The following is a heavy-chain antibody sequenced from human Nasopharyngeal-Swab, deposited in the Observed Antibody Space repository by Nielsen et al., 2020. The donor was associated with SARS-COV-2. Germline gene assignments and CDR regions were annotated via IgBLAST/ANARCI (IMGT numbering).Heavy chain of an antibody. D-gene: IGHD2-15*01. CDR1: GGSISSYY. J-gene: IGHJ5*02. V-gene: IGHV4-59*01. CDR3: ARDPASGLGFDP. CDR2: IYYSGST. Sequence: PETLSLTCTVSGGSISSYYWSWIRQPPGKGLEWIGYIYYSGSTNYNPSLKSRVTISVDTSKNQFSLKLSSVTAADTAVYYCARDPASGLGFDPWGQGTLVTVSS.